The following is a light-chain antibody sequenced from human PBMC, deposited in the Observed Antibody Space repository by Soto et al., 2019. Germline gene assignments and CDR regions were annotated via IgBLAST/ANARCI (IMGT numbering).Light chain of an antibody. V-gene: IGKV1-9*01. CDR1: QDISSY. J-gene: IGKJ4*01. CDR3: QQFNSYPLT. Sequence: DIPLTQSPSFLSASVGDRVTITCRASQDISSYLAWYQQKPGKAPKLLIYTASTLQSGVPSRFSGSGSGTEFTLRISSLQPEDFGTYYCQQFNSYPLTFGGGTKVDIK. CDR2: TAS.